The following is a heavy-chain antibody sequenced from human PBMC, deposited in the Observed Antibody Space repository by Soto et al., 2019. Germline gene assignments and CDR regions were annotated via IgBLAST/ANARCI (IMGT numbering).Heavy chain of an antibody. V-gene: IGHV4-34*01. Sequence: ETLSLTCAVYGGSFSGYYWSWIRQPPGKGLEWIGEINHSGSTNYNPSLKSRVTISVDTSKNQFSLKLSSVTAADTAVYYCARAFSITMVRGVDWFDPWGQGTLVTVSS. CDR1: GGSFSGYY. J-gene: IGHJ5*02. CDR3: ARAFSITMVRGVDWFDP. CDR2: INHSGST. D-gene: IGHD3-10*01.